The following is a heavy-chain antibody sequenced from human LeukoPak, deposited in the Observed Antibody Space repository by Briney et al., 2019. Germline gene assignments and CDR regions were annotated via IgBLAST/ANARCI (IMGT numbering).Heavy chain of an antibody. CDR3: ARRYCSSNSCYRISWFDP. CDR1: GGSISSYY. CDR2: IYYSGST. V-gene: IGHV4-59*08. J-gene: IGHJ5*02. Sequence: SETLSLTCTVSGGSISSYYWSWIRQPPGKGLEWIGYIYYSGSTNYNPSLKSRITISVDTSKNQFSLKLSSVTAADTAVYYCARRYCSSNSCYRISWFDPWGQGTLVTVSS. D-gene: IGHD2-2*01.